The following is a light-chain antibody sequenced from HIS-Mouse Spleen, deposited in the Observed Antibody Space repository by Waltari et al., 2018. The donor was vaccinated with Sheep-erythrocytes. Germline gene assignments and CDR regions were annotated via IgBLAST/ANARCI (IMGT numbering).Light chain of an antibody. J-gene: IGLJ2*01. V-gene: IGLV3-1*01. CDR3: QAWDSSTAV. Sequence: SYELTQPPSVSVSPGQTASITCSGDKLGDKYACWYQQKPGQSPVLVIYQDSKLPSGSPERFSGSNSGNTATLTISGTQAMDEADYYCQAWDSSTAVFGVGTKLTVL. CDR2: QDS. CDR1: KLGDKY.